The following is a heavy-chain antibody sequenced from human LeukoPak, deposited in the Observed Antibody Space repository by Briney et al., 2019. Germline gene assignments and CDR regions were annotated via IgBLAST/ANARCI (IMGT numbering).Heavy chain of an antibody. CDR3: ARGGFYCGGDCYVDY. Sequence: SSETLSLTCAAYGGSFSPYYWSWIRQPPGKGLEWIGEINHSGSTNYNPSLKSRVTISVDTSKNQFSLRLSSVTAADTAVYYCARGGFYCGGDCYVDYWGQGTLVTVSS. V-gene: IGHV4-34*01. J-gene: IGHJ4*02. D-gene: IGHD2-21*02. CDR2: INHSGST. CDR1: GGSFSPYY.